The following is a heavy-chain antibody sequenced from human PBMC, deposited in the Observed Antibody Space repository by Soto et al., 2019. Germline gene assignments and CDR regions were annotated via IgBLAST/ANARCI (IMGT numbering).Heavy chain of an antibody. J-gene: IGHJ4*02. Sequence: PGGSLRLSCAASGFTFNDYWMTWVRQAPGTGLEWVANIKQDGGETYYVDSVKGRFTISRDNARNSLYLQMNSLRAEDTAVYYCARELGYSSSSVPFDHWGQGTLVTVSS. V-gene: IGHV3-7*01. CDR3: ARELGYSSSSVPFDH. CDR1: GFTFNDYW. D-gene: IGHD6-6*01. CDR2: IKQDGGET.